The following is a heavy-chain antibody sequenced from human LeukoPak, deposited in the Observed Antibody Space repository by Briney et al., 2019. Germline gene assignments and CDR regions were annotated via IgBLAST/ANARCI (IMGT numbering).Heavy chain of an antibody. CDR1: GYTFTDYG. CDR3: AKEGTASKPSDLDY. V-gene: IGHV3-30*02. CDR2: IRYDGTIK. D-gene: IGHD1/OR15-1a*01. Sequence: GGSLRLACAASGYTFTDYGMHWVRQAPGKGLEWLTFIRYDGTIKYYADSVKGRFTISRDNSKNTLYLQMNSLRPEDTAVYYFAKEGTASKPSDLDYWGQGPLVTVSS. J-gene: IGHJ4*02.